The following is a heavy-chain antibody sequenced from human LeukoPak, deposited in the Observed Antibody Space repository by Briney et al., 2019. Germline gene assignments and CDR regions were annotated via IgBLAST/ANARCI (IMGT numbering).Heavy chain of an antibody. D-gene: IGHD2-8*01. Sequence: SETLSLTCTVSGGSISSSSYYWGWIRQPPGKGLEWIGYIYYSGSTNYNPSLKSRVTISVDTSKNQFSLKLYSVTTADTAVYYCARGGTSGFYDAFDIWGQGTMVTVSS. V-gene: IGHV4-61*05. CDR2: IYYSGST. CDR1: GGSISSSSYY. CDR3: ARGGTSGFYDAFDI. J-gene: IGHJ3*02.